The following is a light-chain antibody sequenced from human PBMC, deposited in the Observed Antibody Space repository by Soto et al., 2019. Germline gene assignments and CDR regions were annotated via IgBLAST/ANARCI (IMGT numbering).Light chain of an antibody. CDR2: PAS. J-gene: IGKJ5*01. CDR1: QVISSY. Sequence: DIQLTQSPSFLSASVGDRVTITCRASQVISSYLAWYQQKPGTAPKLLIYPASTLQSGVPSRFSGSGSGTEFPLTISSLQPEDFATYFCQQVNSYPITFGQGTRLEMK. CDR3: QQVNSYPIT. V-gene: IGKV1-9*01.